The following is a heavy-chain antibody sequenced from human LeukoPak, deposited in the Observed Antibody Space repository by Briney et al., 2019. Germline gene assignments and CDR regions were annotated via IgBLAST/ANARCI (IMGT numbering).Heavy chain of an antibody. V-gene: IGHV4-34*01. CDR1: GDSITAYY. CDR2: VRHSGST. Sequence: SETLSLTCAVYGDSITAYYWTWVRQPPGKRLEWIGEVRHSGSTNYNPSLKSRVTMSVDMSKNQFSLKLNSVTAADTAVYYCAGATATGTGRAFHYWAQGNLVPVSS. CDR3: AGATATGTGRAFHY. J-gene: IGHJ4*02. D-gene: IGHD3-10*01.